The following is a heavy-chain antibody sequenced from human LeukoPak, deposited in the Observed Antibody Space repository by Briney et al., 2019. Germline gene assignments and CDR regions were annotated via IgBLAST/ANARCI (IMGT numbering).Heavy chain of an antibody. Sequence: GESLKISCKGSGYSFARYWIAWVRQMPGKGLEWMGVIYPGNSDITYSPSFQGQVTISADKSVSTAYLHWSSLKASDTAIYYCARHLSSITSCPNYWGQGTLVTVSS. D-gene: IGHD2-2*01. V-gene: IGHV5-51*01. CDR1: GYSFARYW. CDR2: IYPGNSDI. J-gene: IGHJ4*02. CDR3: ARHLSSITSCPNY.